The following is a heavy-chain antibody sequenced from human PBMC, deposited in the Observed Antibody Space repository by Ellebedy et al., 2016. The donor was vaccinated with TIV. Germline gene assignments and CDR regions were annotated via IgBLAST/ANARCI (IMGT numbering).Heavy chain of an antibody. CDR3: ARGGAVAGTIPIDY. CDR2: IYSSGNT. J-gene: IGHJ4*02. CDR1: GGSIGSGDHY. Sequence: SETLSLTCTVSGGSIGSGDHYWSWIRQPPGTGLEWIGYIYSSGNTYYNPSLMSRVTISVDTSKNHFSLKLSSVTAADTAVYYCARGGAVAGTIPIDYWGQGTLVTVSS. D-gene: IGHD6-19*01. V-gene: IGHV4-30-4*01.